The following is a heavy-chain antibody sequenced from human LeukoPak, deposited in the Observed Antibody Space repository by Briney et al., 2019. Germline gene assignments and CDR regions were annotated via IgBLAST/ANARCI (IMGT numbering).Heavy chain of an antibody. CDR2: INPNRGGT. D-gene: IGHD2-2*01. Sequence: ASVNLSCKASGYTFTGYYMHWVRQAPGPGLEWMGCINPNRGGTNYAQKFQGRVTMTRDTSISTAYMELSRLRSDDPAVYYCARDRLVPAAYYYYYYMDVWGKGTTVTVSS. V-gene: IGHV1-2*02. CDR3: ARDRLVPAAYYYYYYMDV. CDR1: GYTFTGYY. J-gene: IGHJ6*03.